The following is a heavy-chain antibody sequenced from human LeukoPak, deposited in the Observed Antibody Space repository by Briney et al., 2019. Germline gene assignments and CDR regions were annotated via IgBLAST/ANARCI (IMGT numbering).Heavy chain of an antibody. V-gene: IGHV3-11*01. D-gene: IGHD4-17*01. CDR1: GFTFSDYY. CDR3: ASFRDYGDYGDY. Sequence: GGSLRLSCAASGFTFSDYYMSWIRQAPGKGLEGVSYINSSGSTIYYADSVKGRFTISRDNAKNSLYLQMNSLRAEDTAVYYCASFRDYGDYGDYWGQGTLVTVSS. J-gene: IGHJ4*02. CDR2: INSSGSTI.